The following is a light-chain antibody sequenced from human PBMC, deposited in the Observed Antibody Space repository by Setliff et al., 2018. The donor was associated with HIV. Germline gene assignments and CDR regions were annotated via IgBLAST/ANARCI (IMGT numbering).Light chain of an antibody. CDR3: SSYTGKSTNTEV. CDR2: EVS. J-gene: IGLJ1*01. CDR1: SGDVGGYNF. Sequence: QSALTQPASVSGSPGQSITISCTGTSGDVGGYNFVSWYQQSPGKAPKLMIYEVSNRPSGVSNRFSGSKSGNTASLTISGLQAEDEADYYCSSYTGKSTNTEVVGTGTKVTVL. V-gene: IGLV2-14*01.